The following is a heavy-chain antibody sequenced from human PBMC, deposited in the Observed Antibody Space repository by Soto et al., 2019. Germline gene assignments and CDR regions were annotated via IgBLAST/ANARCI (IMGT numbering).Heavy chain of an antibody. J-gene: IGHJ4*02. V-gene: IGHV3-21*01. CDR3: ARDLIAAAGSIDY. Sequence: GGSLRLSCAASGFTFISYSMNWVRQAPGKGLEWVSFISSSSSYIYYAGSVKGRFTISRDNAKNSLYLQMNSLRAEDTAVYYCARDLIAAAGSIDYWGQGTLVTVSS. CDR1: GFTFISYS. CDR2: ISSSSSYI. D-gene: IGHD6-13*01.